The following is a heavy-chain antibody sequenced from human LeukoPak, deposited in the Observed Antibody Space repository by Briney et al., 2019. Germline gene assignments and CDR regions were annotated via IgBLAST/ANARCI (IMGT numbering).Heavy chain of an antibody. CDR2: IKQDGSEK. V-gene: IGHV3-7*01. CDR3: ARQRCSSTTCHDDSFDI. D-gene: IGHD2-2*01. CDR1: GFTFSSYW. J-gene: IGHJ3*02. Sequence: GGSLRLSCAASGFTFSSYWMSWVRQAPGKGLEWVANIKQDGSEKYYVDSVKGRFTISRDNAKNSLYLQMNSLRAEDTAVYYCARQRCSSTTCHDDSFDIWGQGTMVTVS.